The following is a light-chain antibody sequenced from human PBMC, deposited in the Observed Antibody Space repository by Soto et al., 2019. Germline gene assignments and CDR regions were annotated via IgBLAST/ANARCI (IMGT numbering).Light chain of an antibody. CDR1: RDVGSV. J-gene: IGKJ1*01. Sequence: AVQMTQSPSSLSASVGDRVIITCRASRDVGSVLGWYQQKPGKAPKLLIHASSTLESGVPRRFSGSRSGTEFTLSISSLQPEDFATYFCLQESDYTWTFGLGTRV. V-gene: IGKV1-6*01. CDR2: ASS. CDR3: LQESDYTWT.